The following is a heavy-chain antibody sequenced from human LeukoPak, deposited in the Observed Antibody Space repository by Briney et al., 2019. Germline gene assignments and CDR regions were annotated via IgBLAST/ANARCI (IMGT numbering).Heavy chain of an antibody. CDR3: ARGRGGDNSNWFDP. J-gene: IGHJ5*02. V-gene: IGHV3-21*01. D-gene: IGHD4-23*01. CDR2: IIKSGSHI. CDR1: GFTFSDYS. Sequence: PGGSLRLSCAASGFTFSDYSMNWVRQAPGKGLEWVSAIIKSGSHIHYADSVKGRFTISRDNANNSLYLQMTGLRAEDTAVYYCARGRGGDNSNWFDPWGPGTLVTVSS.